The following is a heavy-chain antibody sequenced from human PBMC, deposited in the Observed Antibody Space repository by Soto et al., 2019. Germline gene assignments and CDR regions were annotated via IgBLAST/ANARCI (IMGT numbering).Heavy chain of an antibody. J-gene: IGHJ5*02. D-gene: IGHD3-10*01. Sequence: GGSLRLSCSAAGFTFSSYAMHWVRQAPGKGLEYVSAISRNGDNTYYADSVKGRFTISRDNSKNTLYLQMNSLRAEDTAVYYCARALIRGVINNWFDPWGQGTLVTVSS. CDR3: ARALIRGVINNWFDP. V-gene: IGHV3-64*04. CDR1: GFTFSSYA. CDR2: ISRNGDNT.